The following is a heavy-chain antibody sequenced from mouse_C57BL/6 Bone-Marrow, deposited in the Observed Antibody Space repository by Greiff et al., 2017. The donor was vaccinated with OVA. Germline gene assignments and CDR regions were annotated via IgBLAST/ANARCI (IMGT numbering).Heavy chain of an antibody. D-gene: IGHD2-4*01. Sequence: EVQLQQSGAELVRPGASVKLSCTASGFNIKDDYMHWVKQRPEQGLEWIGWIDPENGDTEYASKFQGKATITADTSSNTAYLQLSSLTSEDTAVYYCFYYDCMAWFAYWGQGTLVTVSA. CDR1: GFNIKDDY. CDR2: IDPENGDT. V-gene: IGHV14-4*01. CDR3: FYYDCMAWFAY. J-gene: IGHJ3*01.